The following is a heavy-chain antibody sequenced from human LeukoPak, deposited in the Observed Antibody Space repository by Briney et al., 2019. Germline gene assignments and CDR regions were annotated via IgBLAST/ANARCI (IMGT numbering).Heavy chain of an antibody. CDR1: GFTFSSYG. Sequence: GGSLRLSCAASGFTFSSYGMHWVRQAPGKGLEWVALISYDGSNKYYADSVKGRFTISRDNSKNTLYLQMNSLRPEDTAVYYCARGSRFGVVGRDAFDIWGQGTVVTVSS. CDR3: ARGSRFGVVGRDAFDI. J-gene: IGHJ3*02. D-gene: IGHD3-3*01. CDR2: ISYDGSNK. V-gene: IGHV3-30*03.